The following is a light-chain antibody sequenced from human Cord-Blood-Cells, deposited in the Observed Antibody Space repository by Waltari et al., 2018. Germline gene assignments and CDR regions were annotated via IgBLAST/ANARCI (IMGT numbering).Light chain of an antibody. Sequence: DIQMTQSPSTLSASVGDRVPLTCRASQSISSWLAWYQQKPGKAPKLLIYDASSLESGVPSRFSGSGSGTEFTLTISSLQPDDFATYYCQQYNSYMYTFGQGTKLEIK. CDR3: QQYNSYMYT. CDR1: QSISSW. J-gene: IGKJ2*01. V-gene: IGKV1-5*01. CDR2: DAS.